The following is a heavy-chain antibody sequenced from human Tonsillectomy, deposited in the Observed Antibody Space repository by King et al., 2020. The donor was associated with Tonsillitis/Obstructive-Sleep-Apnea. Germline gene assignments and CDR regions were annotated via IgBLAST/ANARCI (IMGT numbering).Heavy chain of an antibody. J-gene: IGHJ5*02. CDR1: GGTFSSYG. CDR2: IIPMFGSA. CDR3: ARGGWGWFDP. V-gene: IGHV1-69*01. Sequence: VQLVESGAEVKKPGSSVKVSCAPSGGTFSSYGISWVRQAPGQGLEWMGGIIPMFGSAKHSQKFQGRVAITADESTNTAYMELSSLRSEDTAVYYCARGGWGWFDPWGQGTLVTVSS. D-gene: IGHD1-26*01.